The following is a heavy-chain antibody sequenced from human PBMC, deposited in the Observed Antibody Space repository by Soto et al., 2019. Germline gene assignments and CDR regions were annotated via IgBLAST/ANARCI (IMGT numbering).Heavy chain of an antibody. J-gene: IGHJ6*03. CDR1: GFTLSGYA. CDR2: ISSNGVGT. Sequence: EVQLAESGGGLAQPGGSLRLSCAASGFTLSGYAMDWVRQAPGKGLEYVSGISSNGVGTYYANSVQGRFTISRDNSKNTVYLQMGSLRPEDMAVYYWARRARPAFYYMDVWGKGTTVTVS. CDR3: ARRARPAFYYMDV. V-gene: IGHV3-64*01. D-gene: IGHD6-6*01.